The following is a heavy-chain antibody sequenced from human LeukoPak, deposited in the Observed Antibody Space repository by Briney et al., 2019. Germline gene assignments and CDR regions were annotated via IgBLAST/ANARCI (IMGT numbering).Heavy chain of an antibody. CDR2: ISGNGGST. D-gene: IGHD6-13*01. V-gene: IGHV3-23*01. J-gene: IGHJ4*02. CDR3: AKDRRKTAASTLDS. CDR1: GFTFSQAW. Sequence: GGSLRLSCAVSGFTFSQAWMSWVRQAPGKGLEWVSGISGNGGSTFYADSVKGRSTISRDNSKNTLYLQMNSLRAEDTAVYYCAKDRRKTAASTLDSWGQGTQVTVSS.